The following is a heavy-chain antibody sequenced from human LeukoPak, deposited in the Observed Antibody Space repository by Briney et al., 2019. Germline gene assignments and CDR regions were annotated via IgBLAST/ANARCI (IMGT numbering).Heavy chain of an antibody. V-gene: IGHV3-23*01. CDR2: IGNNGGGI. J-gene: IGHJ4*02. CDR3: ARDSEWLVRVFDY. Sequence: GGSLRLSCAASGFTFSTYTMYWVRHPPGKSLEWVSIIGNNGGGIHYADSVKGRFTISRDNSKDTLYLQMNSLRAEDTAVYYCARDSEWLVRVFDYWGQGTLVTVSS. CDR1: GFTFSTYT. D-gene: IGHD6-19*01.